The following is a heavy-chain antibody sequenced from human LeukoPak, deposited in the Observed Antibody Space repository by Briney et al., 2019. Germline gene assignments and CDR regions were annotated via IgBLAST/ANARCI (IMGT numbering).Heavy chain of an antibody. Sequence: SETLSLTCTVSGGSTKSSSNYWSWIRQPPGKGLEWIGYVYYSGSTSYNPSLKSRVTTSVDTSKNQFSLKLSSVTAADTAVYFCARALLYCSGGSCYSGVLFDYWGQGRLVTVSS. CDR3: ARALLYCSGGSCYSGVLFDY. D-gene: IGHD2-15*01. CDR1: GGSTKSSSNY. CDR2: VYYSGST. J-gene: IGHJ4*02. V-gene: IGHV4-61*01.